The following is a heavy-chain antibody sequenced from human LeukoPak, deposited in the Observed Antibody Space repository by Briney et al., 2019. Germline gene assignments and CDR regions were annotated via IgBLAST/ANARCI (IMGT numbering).Heavy chain of an antibody. Sequence: PGGSLRLSCAVSGFTVSSNYVSWVRQAPGKGLEWVSVIYSGGSTYYADSVKGRFTISRDNSKNTLYLQMNSLRAEDTAVYYCAKDVNSGSYYFDYWGQGTLVTVSS. CDR1: GFTVSSNY. CDR3: AKDVNSGSYYFDY. CDR2: IYSGGST. J-gene: IGHJ4*02. V-gene: IGHV3-53*01. D-gene: IGHD5-12*01.